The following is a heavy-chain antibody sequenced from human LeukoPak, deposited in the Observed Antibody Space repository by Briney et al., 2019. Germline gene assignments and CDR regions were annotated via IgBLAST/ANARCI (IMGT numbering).Heavy chain of an antibody. CDR3: ASDSSSWLDHYYYYYMDV. V-gene: IGHV3-7*01. D-gene: IGHD6-13*01. CDR1: GFAFSSYW. J-gene: IGHJ6*03. Sequence: PGGSLRLSCAASGFAFSSYWMSWVRQAPGKGLEWVANIKQDGSEKYYVDSVKGRFTISRDNAKNSLYLQMNSLRAEDTAVYYCASDSSSWLDHYYYYYMDVWGKGTTVTVSS. CDR2: IKQDGSEK.